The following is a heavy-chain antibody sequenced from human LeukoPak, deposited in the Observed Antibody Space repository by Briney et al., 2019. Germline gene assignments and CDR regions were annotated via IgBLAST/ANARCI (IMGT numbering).Heavy chain of an antibody. V-gene: IGHV3-11*01. CDR3: ARGPIQYYYDSSGYFH. D-gene: IGHD3-22*01. J-gene: IGHJ4*02. Sequence: LSLTCTVSGGSISSSSYYWGWIRQAPGKGLEWVSYISSSGSTIYYADSVKGRFTISRDNAKNSLYLQMNSLRAEDTAVYYCARGPIQYYYDSSGYFHWGQGTLVTVSS. CDR2: ISSSGSTI. CDR1: GGSISSSSYY.